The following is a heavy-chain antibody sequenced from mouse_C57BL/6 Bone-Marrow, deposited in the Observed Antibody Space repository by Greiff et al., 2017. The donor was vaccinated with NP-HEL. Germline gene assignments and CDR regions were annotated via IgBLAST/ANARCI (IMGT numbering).Heavy chain of an antibody. CDR1: GFTFSDYY. J-gene: IGHJ4*01. V-gene: IGHV5-16*01. Sequence: EVKLVESEGGLVQPGSSMKLSCTASGFTFSDYYMAWVRQVPEKGLEWVANINYDGSSTYYLDSLKSRFIISRDNAKNILYLQMSSLKSEDTATYYCARAPSQLSPYAMDYWGQGTSVTVSS. D-gene: IGHD3-2*02. CDR2: INYDGSST. CDR3: ARAPSQLSPYAMDY.